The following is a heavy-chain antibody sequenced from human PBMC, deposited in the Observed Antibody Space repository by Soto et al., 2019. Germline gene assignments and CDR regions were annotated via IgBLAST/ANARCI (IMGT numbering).Heavy chain of an antibody. D-gene: IGHD3-9*01. J-gene: IGHJ6*02. V-gene: IGHV1-18*01. CDR1: VYSFTGYL. CDR2: ISAYNGNT. Sequence: SFKVSRKAAVYSFTGYLISWVLLNHGKGLEWMGWISAYNGNTNYAQKLQGRVTMTTDTSTSTAYMELRSLRSDDTAVYYCARDPSLVTYYYYGMDVWGQGTTVTVS. CDR3: ARDPSLVTYYYYGMDV.